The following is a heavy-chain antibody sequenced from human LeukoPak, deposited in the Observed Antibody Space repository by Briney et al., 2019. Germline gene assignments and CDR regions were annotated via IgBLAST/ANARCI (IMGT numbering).Heavy chain of an antibody. J-gene: IGHJ4*02. CDR3: ARDRGIAIAASATFDY. CDR1: GFTFSEYT. V-gene: IGHV3-30-3*01. Sequence: GGSLRLSCVASGFTFSEYTIHWVRLVPGKGLEWVTVISYDGSHKFYADSVRGRFSISRDKSTNTVYLQMNSLRPEDTALYFCARDRGIAIAASATFDYWGQGTLVTVSS. D-gene: IGHD6-13*01. CDR2: ISYDGSHK.